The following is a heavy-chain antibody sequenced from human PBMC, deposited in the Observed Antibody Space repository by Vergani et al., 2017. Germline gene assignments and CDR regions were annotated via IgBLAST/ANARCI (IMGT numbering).Heavy chain of an antibody. CDR3: ARRGSGNTYYFDY. D-gene: IGHD3-10*01. Sequence: EVQLVESGGGVVRPGGSLRLSCAASGFTFGDYDMNWVRQAPGKGLEWVSRVKWNGDSSVYAESVKGRFTISRDNAKNSLYLQMTSLRAEDTAFYYCARRGSGNTYYFDYWGQGALVTVSS. CDR2: VKWNGDSS. CDR1: GFTFGDYD. J-gene: IGHJ4*02. V-gene: IGHV3-20*04.